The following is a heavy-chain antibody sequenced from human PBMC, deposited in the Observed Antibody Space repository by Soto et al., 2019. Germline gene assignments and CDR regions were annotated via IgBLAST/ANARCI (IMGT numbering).Heavy chain of an antibody. V-gene: IGHV4-38-2*02. CDR1: ECSISSGCQ. D-gene: IGHD3-10*01. Sequence: TMSLTWNLAECSISSGCQSGWIRQPAGKGLEWIWNIYHSGTTSYNPSLKSRVTVSVDTSKNQISLNLTSVTAADTVIYYCARDFFGNHYFDYCGQGIFVT. CDR3: ARDFFGNHYFDY. J-gene: IGHJ4*02. CDR2: IYHSGTT.